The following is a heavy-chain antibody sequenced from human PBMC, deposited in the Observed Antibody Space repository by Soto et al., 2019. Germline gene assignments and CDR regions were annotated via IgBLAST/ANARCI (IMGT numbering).Heavy chain of an antibody. CDR2: INHSGST. J-gene: IGHJ4*02. V-gene: IGHV4-34*01. Sequence: PSETLSLTCAVYGGSFSGYYWSWIRQPPGKGLEWIGEINHSGSTNYNPSLKSRVTISLDTSKNQFSLKLSSVTAADTAVYYCARVPRYYGSGSYPGGDYWGQGTLVTVSS. CDR1: GGSFSGYY. D-gene: IGHD3-10*01. CDR3: ARVPRYYGSGSYPGGDY.